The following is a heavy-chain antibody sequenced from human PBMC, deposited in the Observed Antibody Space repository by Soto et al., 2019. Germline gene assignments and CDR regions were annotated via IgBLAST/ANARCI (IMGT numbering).Heavy chain of an antibody. CDR3: ARGRAITFGGVTNDY. D-gene: IGHD3-16*01. V-gene: IGHV4-34*01. J-gene: IGHJ4*02. Sequence: PSETLSLTCAVYGGSFSGYYWSWIRQPPGKGLEWIGEINHSGSTNYNPSLKSRVTISVDTSKNQFSLKLSSVTAADTAVYYCARGRAITFGGVTNDYWGQGTLVTVSS. CDR2: INHSGST. CDR1: GGSFSGYY.